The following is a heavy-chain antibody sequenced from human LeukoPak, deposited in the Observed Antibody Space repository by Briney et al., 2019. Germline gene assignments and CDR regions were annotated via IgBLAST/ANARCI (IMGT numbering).Heavy chain of an antibody. CDR2: ISAYNGNT. CDR3: AATLTVTTGSAYFGMDV. CDR1: GYTFTSYG. Sequence: GASVKVSCKASGYTFTSYGISWVRQAPGQGLEWMGWISAYNGNTNYAQKLQGRVTMTTDTSTSTAYMELRSLRSDDTAVYYCAATLTVTTGSAYFGMDVWGQGTTVTVSS. D-gene: IGHD4-17*01. V-gene: IGHV1-18*01. J-gene: IGHJ6*02.